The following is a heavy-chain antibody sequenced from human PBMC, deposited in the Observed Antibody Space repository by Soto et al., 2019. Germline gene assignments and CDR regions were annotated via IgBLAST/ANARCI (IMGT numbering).Heavy chain of an antibody. CDR3: AKAQYSSGWGGFFDY. D-gene: IGHD6-19*01. CDR1: GFTFSNYG. V-gene: IGHV3-30*18. CDR2: ISYDGSNK. Sequence: GGSLRLSCAASGFTFSNYGMNWVRQAPGKGLEWVAVISYDGSNKYYADSVKGRVTISRDNSKNTLYLQMNSLRAEDTAVYYCAKAQYSSGWGGFFDYWGQGTLVTVSS. J-gene: IGHJ4*02.